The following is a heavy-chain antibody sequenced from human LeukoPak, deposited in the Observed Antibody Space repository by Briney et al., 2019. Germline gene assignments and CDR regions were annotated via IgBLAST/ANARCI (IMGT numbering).Heavy chain of an antibody. V-gene: IGHV1-69*06. CDR1: GGTFSSYA. CDR3: ASDIVVVPAAPFDY. D-gene: IGHD2-2*01. CDR2: IIPIFGTA. J-gene: IGHJ4*02. Sequence: SVKVSCKASGGTFSSYAISWVRQAPGQGLEWMGGIIPIFGTANYAQKFQGRVTITADKSTSTAYMELSSLRSEDTAVYYCASDIVVVPAAPFDYWGQGTLVTVSS.